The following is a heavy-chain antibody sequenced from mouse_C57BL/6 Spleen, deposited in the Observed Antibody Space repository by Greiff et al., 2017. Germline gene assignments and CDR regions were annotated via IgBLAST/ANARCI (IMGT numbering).Heavy chain of an antibody. J-gene: IGHJ1*03. CDR3: ARNDYYGSRGNFDV. D-gene: IGHD1-1*01. CDR2: IWSGGSS. Sequence: QVQLQESGPGLVQPSQRLSITCTVSGFSLTSYGVHWVRQSPGKGLAWLGLIWSGGSSDSNAAFISRLSISKATSKSQVFFKMNSLQADDTAIYYCARNDYYGSRGNFDVWGTGTTVTVSS. CDR1: GFSLTSYG. V-gene: IGHV2-2*01.